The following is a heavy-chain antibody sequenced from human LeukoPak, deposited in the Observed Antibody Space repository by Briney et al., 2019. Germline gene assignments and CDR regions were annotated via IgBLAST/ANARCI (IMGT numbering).Heavy chain of an antibody. CDR1: GLSVSTTGLC. D-gene: IGHD3-10*01. J-gene: IGHJ4*02. CDR3: ARTTHPYYYQNGPYPDGDF. Sequence: SGPTLVKPTQTLTLTCTFSGLSVSTTGLCVSWIRQAPGKALEWLARIDWDDDKYYRISLRTRLTISKDTSKNQVVLTMTNMDPVDTATYYCARTTHPYYYQNGPYPDGDFWGQGTLVTVSS. CDR2: IDWDDDK. V-gene: IGHV2-70*11.